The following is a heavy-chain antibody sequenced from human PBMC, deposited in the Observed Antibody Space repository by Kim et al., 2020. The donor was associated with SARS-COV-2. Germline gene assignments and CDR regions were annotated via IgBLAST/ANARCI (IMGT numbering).Heavy chain of an antibody. V-gene: IGHV3-30*18. J-gene: IGHJ6*02. CDR3: AKDRLAVAYYDILTGYYRYYYYGMDV. CDR1: GFTFSSYG. Sequence: GGSLRLSCAASGFTFSSYGMHWVRQAPGKGLEWVAVISYDGSNKYYADSVKGRFTISRDNSKNTLYLQMNSLRAEDTAVYYCAKDRLAVAYYDILTGYYRYYYYGMDVWGQGTTVTVSS. D-gene: IGHD3-9*01. CDR2: ISYDGSNK.